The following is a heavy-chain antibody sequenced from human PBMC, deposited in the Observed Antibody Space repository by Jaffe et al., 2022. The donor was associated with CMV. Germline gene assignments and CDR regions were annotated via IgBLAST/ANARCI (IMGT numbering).Heavy chain of an antibody. CDR1: GGSISSYY. Sequence: QVQLQESGPGLVKPSETLSLTCTVSGGSISSYYWSWIRQPAGKGLEWIGRIYTSGSTNYNPSLKSRVTMSVDTSKNQFSLKLSSVTAADTAVYYCAREAPNDFWSGYYPVNYYYYGMDVWGQGTTVTVSS. V-gene: IGHV4-4*07. D-gene: IGHD3-3*01. CDR3: AREAPNDFWSGYYPVNYYYYGMDV. CDR2: IYTSGST. J-gene: IGHJ6*02.